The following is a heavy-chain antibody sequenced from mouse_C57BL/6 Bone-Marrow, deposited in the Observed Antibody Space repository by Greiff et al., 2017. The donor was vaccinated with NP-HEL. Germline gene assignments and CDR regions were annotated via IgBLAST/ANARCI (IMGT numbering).Heavy chain of an antibody. D-gene: IGHD1-1*01. CDR2: INPSSGYT. J-gene: IGHJ2*01. CDR1: GYTFTSYW. Sequence: QVQLQQSGAELAKPGASVKLSCKASGYTFTSYWMHWVKQRPGQGLEWIGYINPSSGYTKYNQKFKGKATLTADKSSSTAYMQLSSLTYEDSAVYYCARYYYYGSSYYFDYWGQGTTLTVSS. V-gene: IGHV1-7*01. CDR3: ARYYYYGSSYYFDY.